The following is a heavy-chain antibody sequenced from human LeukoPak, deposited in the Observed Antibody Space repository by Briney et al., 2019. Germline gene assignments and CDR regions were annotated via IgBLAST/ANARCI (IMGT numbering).Heavy chain of an antibody. D-gene: IGHD2-2*01. Sequence: SETLSLTCAVYGGSFSGYYWSWIRQPPGKGLEWIGEINHSGSTNYNPSLKSRVTISVDKSKNQFSLKLSSVTAADTAVYYCARVVPAAMAYFQHWGQGTLVTVSS. CDR2: INHSGST. J-gene: IGHJ1*01. V-gene: IGHV4-34*01. CDR1: GGSFSGYY. CDR3: ARVVPAAMAYFQH.